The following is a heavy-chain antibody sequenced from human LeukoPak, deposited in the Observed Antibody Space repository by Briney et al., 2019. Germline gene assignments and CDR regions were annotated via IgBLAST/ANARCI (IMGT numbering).Heavy chain of an antibody. CDR2: IWPSGST. D-gene: IGHD2-21*01. CDR3: ARKGPEHLPTYFDH. V-gene: IGHV4-4*08. CDR1: GGSISSYY. J-gene: IGHJ4*02. Sequence: SETLSLTCKVSGGSISSYYWSWIRQSPGQGLEWIGYIWPSGSTNYNPSLSGRVAISLDKSRNHFTLMVTAVTAADTAFYYCARKGPEHLPTYFDHWGRGILVTVSS.